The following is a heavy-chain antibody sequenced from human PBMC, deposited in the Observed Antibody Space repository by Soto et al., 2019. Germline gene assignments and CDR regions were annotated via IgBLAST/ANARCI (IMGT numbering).Heavy chain of an antibody. V-gene: IGHV1-2*04. J-gene: IGHJ4*02. CDR2: INPNSGGT. CDR1: GYTFTSYG. D-gene: IGHD3-22*01. CDR3: ARDARYYYDSSGYFSFDY. Sequence: ASVKVSCKASGYTFTSYGISWVRQAPGQGLEWMGWINPNSGGTNYAQKFQGWVTMTRDTSISTAYMELSRLRSDDTAVYYCARDARYYYDSSGYFSFDYWGQGTLVTVSS.